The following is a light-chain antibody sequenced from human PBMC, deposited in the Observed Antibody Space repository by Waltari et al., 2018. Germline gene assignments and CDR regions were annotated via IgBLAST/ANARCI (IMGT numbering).Light chain of an antibody. Sequence: SYELTQPPPESVSPGQTARITCSGDALPKKYAYWYQQKPGQAPVLVIYKDSERPSGIPERFSGSSSGTTVTLTISGVQAEDEADYYCQSADSSGTYVVFGGGTKLTVL. CDR2: KDS. CDR3: QSADSSGTYVV. CDR1: ALPKKY. J-gene: IGLJ2*01. V-gene: IGLV3-25*03.